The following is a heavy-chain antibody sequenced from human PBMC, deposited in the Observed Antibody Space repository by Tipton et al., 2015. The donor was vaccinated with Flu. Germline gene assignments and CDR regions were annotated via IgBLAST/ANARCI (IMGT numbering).Heavy chain of an antibody. CDR2: INHSGST. Sequence: TLSLTCAVYGGSFSGYYWSWIRQPPGKGLEWIGEINHSGSTNYNPSLKSRVTISVDTSKNQFSLKLSSVTAADTAVYYCARGTVTTFLSYYYCYGMDVWGQGTTVTVSS. V-gene: IGHV4-34*01. J-gene: IGHJ6*02. CDR1: GGSFSGYY. CDR3: ARGTVTTFLSYYYCYGMDV. D-gene: IGHD4-17*01.